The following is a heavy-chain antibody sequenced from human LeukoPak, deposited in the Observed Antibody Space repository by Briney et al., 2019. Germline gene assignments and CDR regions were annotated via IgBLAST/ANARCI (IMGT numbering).Heavy chain of an antibody. J-gene: IGHJ5*02. CDR3: AREDRHMNWFDP. Sequence: ASVKVSCKASGYTFTSYGISWVRQAPGQGLEWMGWISAYNGNTNFAQKLQGRVTMTTDTSTSTAYMELRSLRSDDTAVYYCAREDRHMNWFDPWGQGTLVTVSS. V-gene: IGHV1-18*01. CDR2: ISAYNGNT. CDR1: GYTFTSYG.